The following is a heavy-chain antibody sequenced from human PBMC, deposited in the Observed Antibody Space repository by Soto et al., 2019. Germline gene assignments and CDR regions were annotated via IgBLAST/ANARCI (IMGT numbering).Heavy chain of an antibody. CDR1: GYTFTSYW. D-gene: IGHD6-19*01. Sequence: ESLKISGKGSGYTFTSYWTGWVRQMPGKGLEWMEIIFPRDSYTRYSPSVQGQVTISADKSISTGYLQWNSLKAWDTAMYYCVRGSNSGWSLSPYYFDYWGRGTLVTVFS. CDR3: VRGSNSGWSLSPYYFDY. J-gene: IGHJ4*02. V-gene: IGHV5-51*01. CDR2: IFPRDSYT.